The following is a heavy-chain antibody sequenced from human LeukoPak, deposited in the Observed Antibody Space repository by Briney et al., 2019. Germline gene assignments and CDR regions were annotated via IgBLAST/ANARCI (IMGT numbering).Heavy chain of an antibody. CDR3: ARGAYYYGSGSYIDYMDV. Sequence: SETLSLTCTVSGGSISSSSYYWSWIRQPPGKGLEWIGEINHSGSTNYNPSLKSRVTISVDTSKNQFSLKLSSVTAADTAVYYCARGAYYYGSGSYIDYMDVWGKGTTVTVSS. V-gene: IGHV4-39*07. J-gene: IGHJ6*03. D-gene: IGHD3-10*01. CDR1: GGSISSSSYY. CDR2: INHSGST.